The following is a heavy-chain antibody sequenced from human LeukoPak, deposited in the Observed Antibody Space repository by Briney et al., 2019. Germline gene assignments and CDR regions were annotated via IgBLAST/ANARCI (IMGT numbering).Heavy chain of an antibody. J-gene: IGHJ4*02. Sequence: SETLSLTCTVSGGSISSYYWSWIRQPAGKGLEWIGRIYTSGSTNYNPSFKSRVTMSVDTSKNQFSLKLSSVTGADTAVYYCARVQGILWFGELRACDYWGQGNLVPVSS. D-gene: IGHD3-10*01. CDR3: ARVQGILWFGELRACDY. CDR2: IYTSGST. CDR1: GGSISSYY. V-gene: IGHV4-4*07.